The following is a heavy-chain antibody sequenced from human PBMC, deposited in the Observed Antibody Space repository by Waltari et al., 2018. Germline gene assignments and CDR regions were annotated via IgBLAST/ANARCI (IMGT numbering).Heavy chain of an antibody. CDR2: VSSDGVTK. CDR1: GFSFPRSG. Sequence: QVQLVESGGGVVPPGRSLRLSCVASGFSFPRSGMLWVRQSPGKGLGWVAVVSSDGVTKFYADSVKGRFTTSRDNSKNTVSLQMNSLRPEDTAIYYCATELCTNGVCATVDYWGQGTLVTVSS. J-gene: IGHJ4*02. V-gene: IGHV3-30*03. CDR3: ATELCTNGVCATVDY. D-gene: IGHD2-8*01.